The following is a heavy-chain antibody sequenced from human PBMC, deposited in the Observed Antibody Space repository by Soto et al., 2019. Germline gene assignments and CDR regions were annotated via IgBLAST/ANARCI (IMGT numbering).Heavy chain of an antibody. J-gene: IGHJ6*03. Sequence: GGSLRLSCAASGFTFSSSWMHWVRQAPGKGLVWVSRVNSDGSSATYADSVKGRFTVSRDNAKNTVYLQMNSLRAEDTAVYYCVSGGIYSNFYMEVWGKGTTVTVSS. CDR1: GFTFSSSW. CDR2: VNSDGSSA. CDR3: VSGGIYSNFYMEV. D-gene: IGHD4-4*01. V-gene: IGHV3-74*01.